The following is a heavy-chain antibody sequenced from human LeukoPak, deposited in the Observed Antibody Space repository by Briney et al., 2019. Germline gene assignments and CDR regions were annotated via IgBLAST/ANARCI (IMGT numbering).Heavy chain of an antibody. CDR3: ARGGTTGTTRRNYYYGMDV. V-gene: IGHV4-59*01. D-gene: IGHD1-1*01. CDR1: GGSISSYY. J-gene: IGHJ6*02. Sequence: SETLSLTCTVSGGSISSYYWSWIRQPPGKGLEWIGYIYYSGSTNYNPSLKSRVTISVDTSKNQFSLKLSSVTAADTAVYYCARGGTTGTTRRNYYYGMDVWGQGTTVTVSS. CDR2: IYYSGST.